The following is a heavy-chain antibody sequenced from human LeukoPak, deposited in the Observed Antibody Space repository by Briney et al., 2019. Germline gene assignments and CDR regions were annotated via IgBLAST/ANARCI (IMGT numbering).Heavy chain of an antibody. CDR1: GYTFTGYY. Sequence: ASVKVSCKASGYTFTGYYMHWVRQAPGQGLEWMGWINPNSGGTNYAQKFQGRVTMTRDTSISTAYMELSRLRSDDTAVYYCARDVISIGDSSGSQIFDYWGQGTLVTVSS. D-gene: IGHD3-22*01. V-gene: IGHV1-2*02. CDR2: INPNSGGT. CDR3: ARDVISIGDSSGSQIFDY. J-gene: IGHJ4*02.